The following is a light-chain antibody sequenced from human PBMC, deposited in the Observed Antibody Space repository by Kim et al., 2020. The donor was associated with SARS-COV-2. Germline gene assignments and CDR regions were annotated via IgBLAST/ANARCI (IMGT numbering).Light chain of an antibody. CDR3: QAWDSSTVV. CDR2: QDS. Sequence: SVVPGQTGSITCSGDKLGDKYACWYQQKPGQSPVVVIHQDSKRPSGIPERFSGSNSGNTATLTISGTQAMDEADYYCQAWDSSTVVFGGGTQLTVL. CDR1: KLGDKY. J-gene: IGLJ2*01. V-gene: IGLV3-1*01.